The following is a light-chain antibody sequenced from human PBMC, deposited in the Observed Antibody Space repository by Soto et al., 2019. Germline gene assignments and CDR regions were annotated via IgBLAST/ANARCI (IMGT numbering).Light chain of an antibody. J-gene: IGLJ3*02. Sequence: QTVVTQEPSISVSPGRTVTLTCGLSSGSVSTSNYPSWYQQTPGQAPRTLIYSTNTRSSGVPDRFSGSILGNKAALTITGAQADDESDYYCVLFMGSGIWVFGGGTKLTVL. V-gene: IGLV8-61*01. CDR3: VLFMGSGIWV. CDR2: STN. CDR1: SGSVSTSNY.